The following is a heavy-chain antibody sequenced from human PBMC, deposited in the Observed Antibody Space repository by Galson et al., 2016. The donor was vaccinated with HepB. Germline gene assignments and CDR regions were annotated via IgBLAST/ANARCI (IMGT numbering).Heavy chain of an antibody. V-gene: IGHV3-23*01. CDR3: AKNESHPYFTMDV. D-gene: IGHD2/OR15-2a*01. CDR1: GFTFSSYA. J-gene: IGHJ6*02. CDR2: ISGSAGST. Sequence: SLRLSCAVSGFTFSSYAMTWVRQAPGKGLEWVSAISGSAGSTDYADSVKGRFTISRDNSKSTLYLQMNSLRAEDAAVYYCAKNESHPYFTMDVWGQGTTVTVSS.